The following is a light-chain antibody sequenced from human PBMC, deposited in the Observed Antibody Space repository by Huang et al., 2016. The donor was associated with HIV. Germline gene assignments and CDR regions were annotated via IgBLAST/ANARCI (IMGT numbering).Light chain of an antibody. V-gene: IGKV3-20*01. CDR3: QQYGSSPLT. CDR1: QSVSSSY. Sequence: EIVLTQSPGTLSLSPGERATLSCRASQSVSSSYLAWYQQKPGPAPRPLIFGASSRATGMTDRFRGSGFGTDFTLTISRLEPEDFAVYYCQQYGSSPLTFGGGTKVEIK. CDR2: GAS. J-gene: IGKJ4*01.